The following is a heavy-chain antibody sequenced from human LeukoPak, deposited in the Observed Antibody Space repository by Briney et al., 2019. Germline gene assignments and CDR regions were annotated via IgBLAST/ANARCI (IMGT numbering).Heavy chain of an antibody. CDR1: GFTFSSYW. CDR2: IKQDGSEK. CDR3: ARDWDDYGDYVALRAFDI. D-gene: IGHD4-17*01. J-gene: IGHJ3*02. Sequence: PGGSLRLSXAASGFTFSSYWMSWVRQAPGKGLEWVANIKQDGSEKYYVDSVKGRFTISRDNAKNSLYLQMNSLRAEDTAVYYCARDWDDYGDYVALRAFDIWGQGTMVTVSS. V-gene: IGHV3-7*03.